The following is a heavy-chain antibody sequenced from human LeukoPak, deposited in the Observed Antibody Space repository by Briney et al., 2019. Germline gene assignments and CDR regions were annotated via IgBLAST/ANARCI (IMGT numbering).Heavy chain of an antibody. Sequence: ASVKVYCKASGYTFTSYDINWVRQATGQGLEWMGWMNPNSGNTGYAQKFQGRVTMTRNTSISTAYMELSSLRSEDTAVYYCARGPKSRFALGGNWFDPWGQGTLVTVSS. CDR1: GYTFTSYD. V-gene: IGHV1-8*01. J-gene: IGHJ5*02. CDR2: MNPNSGNT. D-gene: IGHD3-10*01. CDR3: ARGPKSRFALGGNWFDP.